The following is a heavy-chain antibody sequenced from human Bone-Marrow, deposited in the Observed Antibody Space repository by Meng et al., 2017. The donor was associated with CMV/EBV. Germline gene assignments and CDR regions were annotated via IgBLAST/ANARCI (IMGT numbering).Heavy chain of an antibody. CDR1: GFTFSSYS. V-gene: IGHV3-48*04. D-gene: IGHD7-27*01. Sequence: GGSLGLSCAASGFTFSSYSMNWVRQAPGKGLEWVSYISSSSSTIYYAESVKGRFTISRDNAKNSLYLQMNSLRAEDTAVYYCASRGHPLGTYYFDYWSQGTLVTVSS. CDR2: ISSSSSTI. CDR3: ASRGHPLGTYYFDY. J-gene: IGHJ4*02.